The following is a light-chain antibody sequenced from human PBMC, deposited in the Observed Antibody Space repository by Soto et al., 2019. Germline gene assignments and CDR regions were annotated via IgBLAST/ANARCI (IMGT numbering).Light chain of an antibody. V-gene: IGKV3-20*01. Sequence: EIVLTQSPGTLSLSPGERATLSCRASQSVSGTYLAWYQQTPGQAPRLLIYGASSRATGIPDRFSGSGSGTDFTLTISRLEPEDFTVYYCQQHGTFPPTFGPGTKVDIK. CDR1: QSVSGTY. CDR3: QQHGTFPPT. CDR2: GAS. J-gene: IGKJ3*01.